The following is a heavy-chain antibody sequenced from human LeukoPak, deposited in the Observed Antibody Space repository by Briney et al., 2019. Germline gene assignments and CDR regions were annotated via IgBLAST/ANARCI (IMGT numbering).Heavy chain of an antibody. V-gene: IGHV3-66*01. CDR1: GFTVISKY. CDR3: AREGVGLWAGERSYYYYGMDV. Sequence: GGSLRLSCAASGFTVISKYMSWVRQAPGKGLEWVSVIHSGGSTYYADSVKGRFAISRDNSKNTLYLQMNSLRAEDTAVYYCAREGVGLWAGERSYYYYGMDVWGQGTTVTVSS. CDR2: IHSGGST. J-gene: IGHJ6*02. D-gene: IGHD3-10*01.